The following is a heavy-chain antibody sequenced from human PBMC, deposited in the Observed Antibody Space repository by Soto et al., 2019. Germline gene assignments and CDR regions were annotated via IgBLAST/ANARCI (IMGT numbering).Heavy chain of an antibody. D-gene: IGHD3-3*01. V-gene: IGHV4-39*01. J-gene: IGHJ4*02. CDR3: ARGHGRITIFGAPGHFDY. CDR1: GGSISRGTNY. Sequence: SETLSLTCTVSGGSISRGTNYWGWIRQPPGKGLEWIGSMSYSGDTYYHPSLKSRVTISVDTSKDQFSLKVTSVTAEDTAMYYCARGHGRITIFGAPGHFDYWGQGNLVTVSS. CDR2: MSYSGDT.